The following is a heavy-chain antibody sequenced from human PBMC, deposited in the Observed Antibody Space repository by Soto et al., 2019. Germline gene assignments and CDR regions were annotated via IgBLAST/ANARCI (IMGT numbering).Heavy chain of an antibody. J-gene: IGHJ4*02. D-gene: IGHD1-26*01. CDR1: GFTFSSYG. Sequence: TGGSLRLSCAASGFTFSSYGMHWVRQAPGKGLEWVAVIWYDGSNKYYADSVKGRFTISRDNSKNTLYLQMNSLRAEDTAVYYCARGGSEWELLTALDYWGQGTLVTVSS. CDR3: ARGGSEWELLTALDY. CDR2: IWYDGSNK. V-gene: IGHV3-33*01.